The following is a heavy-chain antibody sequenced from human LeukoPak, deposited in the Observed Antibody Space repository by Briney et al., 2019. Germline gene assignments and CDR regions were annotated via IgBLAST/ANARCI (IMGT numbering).Heavy chain of an antibody. CDR1: GFTFSSYA. V-gene: IGHV3-33*08. Sequence: GGSLRLSCAASGFTFSSYAMSWVRQAPGKGLEWVAVIWYDGSNKYYADSVKGRFTISRDNSKNTLYLQMNSLRAEDTAVYYCARFGVGSSGYYYFDYWGQGTLVTVSS. D-gene: IGHD3-22*01. CDR2: IWYDGSNK. J-gene: IGHJ4*02. CDR3: ARFGVGSSGYYYFDY.